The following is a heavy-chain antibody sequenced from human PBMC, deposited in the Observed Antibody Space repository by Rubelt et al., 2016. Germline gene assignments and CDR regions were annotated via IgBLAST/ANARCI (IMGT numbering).Heavy chain of an antibody. CDR2: MYRSGNT. CDR1: GFSVSSHY. D-gene: IGHD3-10*01. V-gene: IGHV3-53*01. Sequence: EVQLVESGGGLIHPGGSLTLSCAASGFSVSSHYMTWVRQAPGKGLEWVSIMYRSGNTYYADSVEGRFTLSRDNSENSFILQMNSLKAEDTAVYFCARAPRNGFDFDRWGQGTPVTVSP. CDR3: ARAPRNGFDFDR. J-gene: IGHJ4*02.